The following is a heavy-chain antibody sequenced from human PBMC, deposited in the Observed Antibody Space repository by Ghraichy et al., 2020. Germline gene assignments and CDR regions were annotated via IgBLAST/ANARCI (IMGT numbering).Heavy chain of an antibody. V-gene: IGHV4-31*03. CDR2: IYYSGST. CDR1: GGSISSGGYY. D-gene: IGHD5-18*01. Sequence: SETLSLTCTVSGGSISSGGYYWSWIRQHPGKGLEWIGYIYYSGSTYYNPSLKSRVTISVDTSKNQFSLKLSSVTAADTAVYYCARGGYSYGPPNYWGQGTLVTVSS. J-gene: IGHJ4*02. CDR3: ARGGYSYGPPNY.